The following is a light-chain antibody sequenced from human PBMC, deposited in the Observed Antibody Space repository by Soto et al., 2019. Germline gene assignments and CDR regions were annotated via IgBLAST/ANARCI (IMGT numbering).Light chain of an antibody. CDR3: QQYIRWPLT. J-gene: IGKJ4*01. Sequence: DIQMTQSPSTLSVSVGDRATINCRASQSISSWLAWYQQKPGQAPKLLIYAASTRATGTPARFSGSGSGTEFTLTISSLQSEDFAVYYCQQYIRWPLTFGGGTKVDIK. CDR1: QSISSW. CDR2: AAS. V-gene: IGKV3-15*01.